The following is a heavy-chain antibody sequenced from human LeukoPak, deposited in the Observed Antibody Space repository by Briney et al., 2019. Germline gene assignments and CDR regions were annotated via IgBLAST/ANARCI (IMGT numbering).Heavy chain of an antibody. CDR1: GFTFSSYA. Sequence: GGSLRLSCAASGFTFSSYAMSWVRQAPGEGLEWVSAISGSGGSTYYADSVKGRFTISRDNSKNTLYLQMNSLRAEDTAVYYCANFLPAAIWSYWGQGTLVTVSS. CDR3: ANFLPAAIWSY. J-gene: IGHJ4*02. D-gene: IGHD2-2*01. V-gene: IGHV3-23*01. CDR2: ISGSGGST.